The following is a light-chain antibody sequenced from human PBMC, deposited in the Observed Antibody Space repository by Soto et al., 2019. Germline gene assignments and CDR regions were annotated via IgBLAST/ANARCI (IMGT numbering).Light chain of an antibody. CDR2: KNN. V-gene: IGLV1-51*02. J-gene: IGLJ3*02. CDR1: SSNIVNTY. CDR3: AIWDSSVGGL. Sequence: QSVLTQPPSVSAAPGQTVTISCSGNSSNIVNTYVSWYQRLPETAPKLLISKNNRRPSGIPDRFSGSKSGTSATLGITGLQTGDEADYYCAIWDSSVGGLFGGGTKLTVL.